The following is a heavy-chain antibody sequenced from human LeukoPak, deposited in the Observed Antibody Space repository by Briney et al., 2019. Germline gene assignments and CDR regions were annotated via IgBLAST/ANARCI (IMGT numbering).Heavy chain of an antibody. CDR3: AKRAGNGGVFGD. CDR2: ISSSSSYI. J-gene: IGHJ4*02. CDR1: GFTFSSYS. Sequence: GGSLRLSCAASGFTFSSYSMNWVRQAPGKGLEWVSSISSSSSYIYYADSVKGRFTISRDNAKNSLYLQMNSLRVEDTALYYCAKRAGNGGVFGDWGPGTLVTVSS. V-gene: IGHV3-21*04. D-gene: IGHD2-8*02.